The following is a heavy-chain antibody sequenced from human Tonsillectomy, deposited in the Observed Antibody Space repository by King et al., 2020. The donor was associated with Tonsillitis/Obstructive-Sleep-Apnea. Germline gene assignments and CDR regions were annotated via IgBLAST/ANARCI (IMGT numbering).Heavy chain of an antibody. Sequence: DVQLVESGAEVKKPGESLRISCKGSGYSFTSYWISWVRQMPGKGLEWMGRIDPSDSYTNYSPSFQGHVTISADKSISTAYLQWSSLKASDTAMYYCARLITTGPPKGTDAFDIWGQGTMVTVSS. D-gene: IGHD4-11*01. J-gene: IGHJ3*02. CDR1: GYSFTSYW. CDR2: IDPSDSYT. V-gene: IGHV5-10-1*01. CDR3: ARLITTGPPKGTDAFDI.